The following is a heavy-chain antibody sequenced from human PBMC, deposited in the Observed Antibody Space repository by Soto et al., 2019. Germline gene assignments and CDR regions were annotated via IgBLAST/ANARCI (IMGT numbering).Heavy chain of an antibody. CDR2: IYWDDDK. CDR1: GFSLSTSGVG. J-gene: IGHJ3*02. CDR3: AHYCPDIVVVVAATLAPHAFDI. Sequence: SGPTLVNPTQTLTLTCTFSGFSLSTSGVGVGWIRQPPGKALEWLALIYWDDDKRYSPSLKSRLTITKDTSKNQVVLTMTNMDPVDTATYYCAHYCPDIVVVVAATLAPHAFDIWGQGTMVTVSS. V-gene: IGHV2-5*02. D-gene: IGHD2-15*01.